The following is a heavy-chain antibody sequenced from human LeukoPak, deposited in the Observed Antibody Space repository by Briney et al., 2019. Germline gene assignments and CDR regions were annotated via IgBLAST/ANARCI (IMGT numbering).Heavy chain of an antibody. CDR3: ARAVVAATGYYYYGMDV. Sequence: ASVKVSCKASGYTFTSYGISWVRQAPGQGLEWMGWISAYNGNTNYAQKLQGRVTMTTDTSTSTAYMELRSLRSDDTAVYYCARAVVAATGYYYYGMDVWGQGTTVTVSS. CDR2: ISAYNGNT. D-gene: IGHD2-15*01. CDR1: GYTFTSYG. V-gene: IGHV1-18*01. J-gene: IGHJ6*02.